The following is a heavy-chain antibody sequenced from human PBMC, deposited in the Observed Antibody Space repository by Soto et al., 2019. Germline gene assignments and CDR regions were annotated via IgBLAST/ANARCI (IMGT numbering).Heavy chain of an antibody. Sequence: ASVKGSFKVSGYTLTELSIHWLRQAPGKGLEWMGGFDPEDGETIYPQNFQGRVTMTEDTSTDTAYMELSSLRSEDTAVYYCATRATVGIYYYYGLDVWGQGTTVTVSS. CDR3: ATRATVGIYYYYGLDV. CDR2: FDPEDGET. CDR1: GYTLTELS. J-gene: IGHJ6*02. V-gene: IGHV1-24*01. D-gene: IGHD4-17*01.